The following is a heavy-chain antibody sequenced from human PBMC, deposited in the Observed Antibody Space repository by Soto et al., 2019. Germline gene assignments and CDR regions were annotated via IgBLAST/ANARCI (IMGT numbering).Heavy chain of an antibody. CDR1: GFTFSDYY. J-gene: IGHJ5*02. D-gene: IGHD3-10*01. Sequence: PGGSLRLSCAASGFTFSDYYMSWIRQAPGKGLEWVSYISSSSSYTNYADSVKGRFTISRDNAKNSLYLQMNSLRAEDTAVYYCARVGKTRGRWFDPWGQGTLVTVSS. CDR3: ARVGKTRGRWFDP. CDR2: ISSSSSYT. V-gene: IGHV3-11*05.